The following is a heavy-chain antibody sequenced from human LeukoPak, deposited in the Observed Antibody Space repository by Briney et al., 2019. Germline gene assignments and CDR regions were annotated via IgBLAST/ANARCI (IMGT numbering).Heavy chain of an antibody. Sequence: ASVKVSCKASGYTFTGYYIHWVRQAPGQGLEWMGWINPNSGGTNYAQKFQGRVTMTRDTSISTAYMELSRLRSDDTAVYYCARDPYCSGGSCYYFDYWGQGTLVTVSS. V-gene: IGHV1-2*02. CDR1: GYTFTGYY. CDR2: INPNSGGT. D-gene: IGHD2-15*01. CDR3: ARDPYCSGGSCYYFDY. J-gene: IGHJ4*02.